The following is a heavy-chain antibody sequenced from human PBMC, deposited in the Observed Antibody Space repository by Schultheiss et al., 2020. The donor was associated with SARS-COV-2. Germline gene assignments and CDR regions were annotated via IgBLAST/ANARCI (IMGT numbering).Heavy chain of an antibody. CDR2: IWYDGSNK. J-gene: IGHJ4*02. CDR3: AKVGSGSYYVPFDY. D-gene: IGHD1-26*01. Sequence: GGSLRLSCAASGFTFSSYGMHWVRQAPGKGLEWVAVIWYDGSNKYYADSVKGRFTISRDNSKNTLYLQMNSLRAEDTAVYYCAKVGSGSYYVPFDYWGQGTLVTVSS. CDR1: GFTFSSYG. V-gene: IGHV3-33*06.